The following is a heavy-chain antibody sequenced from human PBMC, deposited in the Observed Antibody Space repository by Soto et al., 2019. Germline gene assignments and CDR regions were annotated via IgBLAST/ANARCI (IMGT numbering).Heavy chain of an antibody. V-gene: IGHV3-9*01. D-gene: IGHD3-22*01. CDR3: VKDYDSSGYYPDY. Sequence: GGSLRLSCAASGFTFDEYAMHWVRQAPGKGLEWVSGISWNSGSIGYADSAKGRFTISRDNAKNSLYLQMNSLRAEDTALYYCVKDYDSSGYYPDYWGQGTLVTVSS. CDR1: GFTFDEYA. CDR2: ISWNSGSI. J-gene: IGHJ4*02.